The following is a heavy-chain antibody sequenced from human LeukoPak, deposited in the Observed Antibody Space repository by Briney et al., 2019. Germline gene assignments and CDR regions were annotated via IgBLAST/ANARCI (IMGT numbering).Heavy chain of an antibody. CDR3: AREPGGSGSYYNRGQGYYGMDV. J-gene: IGHJ6*02. CDR1: GGTFSSYA. CDR2: IIPIFGTA. D-gene: IGHD3-10*01. Sequence: SVKVSCTASGGTFSSYAISWVRQAPGQGLEWMGGIIPIFGTANYAQKFQGRVTITTDESTSTAYMELSSLRSEDTAVYYCAREPGGSGSYYNRGQGYYGMDVWGQGTTVTVSS. V-gene: IGHV1-69*05.